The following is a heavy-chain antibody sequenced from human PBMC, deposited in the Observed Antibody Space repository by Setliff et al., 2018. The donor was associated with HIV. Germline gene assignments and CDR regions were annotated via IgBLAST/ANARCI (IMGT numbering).Heavy chain of an antibody. Sequence: ASVKVSCKASGYSFTTSGVSWVRQAPGQGLEWMGWINIRSGNTNYAQKFQGRVTMTRDTSISTAYMELSRLRSDDTAVYYCAAIAAEIFDYWGQGTLVTVSS. CDR1: GYSFTTSG. D-gene: IGHD6-13*01. CDR2: INIRSGNT. J-gene: IGHJ4*02. V-gene: IGHV1-18*01. CDR3: AAIAAEIFDY.